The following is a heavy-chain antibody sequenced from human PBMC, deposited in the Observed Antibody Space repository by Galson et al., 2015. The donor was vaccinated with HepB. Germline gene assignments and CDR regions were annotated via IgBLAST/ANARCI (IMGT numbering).Heavy chain of an antibody. D-gene: IGHD4-23*01. CDR1: GFSFSSYA. Sequence: SLRLSCAASGFSFSSYAMSWVRQAPGKGLEWVSGISGSGGSTNYADSVKGRFTISRDNSKDTLYLQMNSLRGEGTAVYYCAKALYGGNYWGQGTIVTVSS. CDR3: AKALYGGNY. J-gene: IGHJ4*02. CDR2: ISGSGGST. V-gene: IGHV3-23*01.